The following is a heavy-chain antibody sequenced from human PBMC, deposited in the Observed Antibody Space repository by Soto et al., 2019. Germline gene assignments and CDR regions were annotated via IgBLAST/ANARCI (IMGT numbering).Heavy chain of an antibody. CDR1: GDSVSSVSAA. CDR2: TYYRSKWYE. CDR3: SRGLRGGLDF. Sequence: SQTPLTCAISGDSVSSVSAAWNWIRQSPSRGLEWLGRTYYRSKWYEEYAVPVRSRITVNPDTSKNQFSLHLNSVTPEDTAVYYCSRGLRGGLDFWGQGTLVTVSS. V-gene: IGHV6-1*01. J-gene: IGHJ4*02. D-gene: IGHD3-10*01.